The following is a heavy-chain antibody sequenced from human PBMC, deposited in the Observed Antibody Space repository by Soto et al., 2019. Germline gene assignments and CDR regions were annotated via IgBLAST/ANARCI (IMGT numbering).Heavy chain of an antibody. V-gene: IGHV3-7*05. CDR1: GFTFSDYW. D-gene: IGHD3-22*01. Sequence: EVQLVESGGGLVQPGESLRLSCAASGFTFSDYWMTWVRQAPGKGLEWVANIKKDESRTSYLDSVRGRFTISRDNARNSLYLQMDSLRAEDTALYYCARAVSPGGGPYYRAAFDMWWQGTMVTVSS. CDR3: ARAVSPGGGPYYRAAFDM. CDR2: IKKDESRT. J-gene: IGHJ3*02.